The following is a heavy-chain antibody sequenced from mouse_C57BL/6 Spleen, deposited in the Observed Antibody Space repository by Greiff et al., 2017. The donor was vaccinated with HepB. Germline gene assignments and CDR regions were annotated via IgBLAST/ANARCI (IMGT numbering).Heavy chain of an antibody. CDR2: ISSGSSTI. CDR3: ARRDYDYPFAY. V-gene: IGHV5-17*01. J-gene: IGHJ3*01. CDR1: GFTFSDYG. D-gene: IGHD2-4*01. Sequence: EVHLVESGGGLVKPGGSLKLSCAASGFTFSDYGMHWVRQAPEKGLEWVAYISSGSSTIYYADTVKGRFTISRDNAKNTLFLQMTRLRSEDTAMYYCARRDYDYPFAYWGQGTLVTVSA.